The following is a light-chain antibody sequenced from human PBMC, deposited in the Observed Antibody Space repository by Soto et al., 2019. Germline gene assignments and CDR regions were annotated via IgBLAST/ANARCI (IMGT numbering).Light chain of an antibody. CDR2: DVS. CDR1: SSDFGSYNR. Sequence: QSALTQPPSVSGSPGQSVAISCSGTSSDFGSYNRVSWYQQPPGTAPKLMIYDVSNRPSGVPDRFSGSKSGNTASLTISGLQDEDEADYYCSSFTTSSTYVFGTGTKLTVL. CDR3: SSFTTSSTYV. J-gene: IGLJ1*01. V-gene: IGLV2-18*02.